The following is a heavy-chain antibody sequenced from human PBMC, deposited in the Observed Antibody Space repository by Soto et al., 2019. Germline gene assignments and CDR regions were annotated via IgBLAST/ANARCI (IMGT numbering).Heavy chain of an antibody. Sequence: ETLSLTCTVSGGSISRFFWGWIRQPPGKGLELIGYIYYTGSTNYHPSLKSRVTISVDTSKNQFSLKLNSVTAADTAVYFCARSLRNDLFDYWGQGALVTVSS. CDR1: GGSISRFF. V-gene: IGHV4-59*01. CDR3: ARSLRNDLFDY. CDR2: IYYTGST. J-gene: IGHJ4*02. D-gene: IGHD3-16*01.